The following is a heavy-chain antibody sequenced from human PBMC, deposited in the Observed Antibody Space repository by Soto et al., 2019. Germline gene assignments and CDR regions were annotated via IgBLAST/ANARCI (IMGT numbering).Heavy chain of an antibody. D-gene: IGHD1-7*01. J-gene: IGHJ4*02. V-gene: IGHV3-30*14. CDR2: ISYDGSNV. CDR1: GFAFRSYA. Sequence: VQLVESGGGVVQPGRSLRLSCEASGFAFRSYAVHWVRQAPGKGLDWVALISYDGSNVYYADSVKGRFTISRDNSKNTLYLQMNSLRAEDTAVYYCASRRGFGTYYFAYWGQGTLVTVSS. CDR3: ASRRGFGTYYFAY.